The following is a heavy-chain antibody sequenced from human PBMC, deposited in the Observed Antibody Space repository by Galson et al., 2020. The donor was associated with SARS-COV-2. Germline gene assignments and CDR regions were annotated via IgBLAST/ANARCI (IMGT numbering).Heavy chain of an antibody. CDR1: GFSLSTSGMC. CDR2: IDWDDDK. J-gene: IGHJ4*02. D-gene: IGHD6-13*01. CDR3: ARIQADSSSWPSFDY. V-gene: IGHV2-70*01. Sequence: SGPTLVKPTQTLTLTCTFSGFSLSTSGMCVSWIRQPPGKALEWLALIDWDDDKYYSTSLKTRLTISKDTSKNQVVLTMTNMDPVDTATYYCARIQADSSSWPSFDYWGQGTLVTVSS.